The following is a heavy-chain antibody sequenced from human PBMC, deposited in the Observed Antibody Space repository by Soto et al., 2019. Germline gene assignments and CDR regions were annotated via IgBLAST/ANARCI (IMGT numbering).Heavy chain of an antibody. J-gene: IGHJ4*02. V-gene: IGHV3-15*01. CDR2: IKSKPDGGTT. Sequence: KTGGSLRLSCEASGFTFSNAWMNWVRQAPGKGLEWVGRIKSKPDGGTTDYAAPVKGRFTISRDDSKNTVYVQMNGLKTEDTALYYCSTGGYYFDYWGQGTLVTVSS. D-gene: IGHD3-10*01. CDR3: STGGYYFDY. CDR1: GFTFSNAW.